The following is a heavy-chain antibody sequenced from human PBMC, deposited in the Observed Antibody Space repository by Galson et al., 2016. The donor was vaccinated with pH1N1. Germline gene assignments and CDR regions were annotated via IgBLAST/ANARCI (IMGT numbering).Heavy chain of an antibody. CDR3: ARDRAFIVVGEGWYYYYGLDV. D-gene: IGHD3-22*01. CDR2: ISYSGTT. V-gene: IGHV4-61*08. CDR1: GGSVSTTDNY. J-gene: IGHJ6*02. Sequence: SKTLSLTCTVSGGSVSTTDNYWSWIRQAPGKGLEWIGYISYSGTTSYNPSLKTRVTISVDTSKNQFSLKLSSVTAADTALYYCARDRAFIVVGEGWYYYYGLDVWGQGTTVTVSS.